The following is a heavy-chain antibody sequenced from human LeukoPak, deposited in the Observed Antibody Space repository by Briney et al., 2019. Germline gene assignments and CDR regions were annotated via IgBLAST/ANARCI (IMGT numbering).Heavy chain of an antibody. Sequence: PSETLSLTCTVSGGSISSSSYYWGWIRQPPGKGLEWIGSIYYSGSTYYNPSLKSRVTIYVDTSKNQFSLKLTSVTTADTAVYYCARQYCSTTSCYDNWFDPWGQGTLVTVSS. CDR1: GGSISSSSYY. D-gene: IGHD2-2*01. CDR2: IYYSGST. CDR3: ARQYCSTTSCYDNWFDP. V-gene: IGHV4-39*01. J-gene: IGHJ5*02.